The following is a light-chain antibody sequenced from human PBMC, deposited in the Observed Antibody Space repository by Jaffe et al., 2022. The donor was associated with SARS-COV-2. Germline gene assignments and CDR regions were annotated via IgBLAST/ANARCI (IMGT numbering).Light chain of an antibody. Sequence: EIVLTQSPATLSVSPGERATLSCRASQSVSSTLAWYQQKPGQAPRLLIYDESTRATGIPARFSGSGSGTEFTLTISSLQSEDFAVYYCQQYNKWPYTFGQGTKLEIK. V-gene: IGKV3-15*01. CDR1: QSVSST. CDR3: QQYNKWPYT. CDR2: DES. J-gene: IGKJ2*01.